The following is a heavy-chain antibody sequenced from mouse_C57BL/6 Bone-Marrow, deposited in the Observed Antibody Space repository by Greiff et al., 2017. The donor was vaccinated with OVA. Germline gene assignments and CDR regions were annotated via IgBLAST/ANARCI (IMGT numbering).Heavy chain of an antibody. D-gene: IGHD1-1*01. CDR2: IYPGDGDT. CDR3: AGGGSSPYAMDY. V-gene: IGHV1-80*01. J-gene: IGHJ4*01. CDR1: GYAFSSYW. Sequence: QVQLKESGAELVKPGASVKISCKASGYAFSSYWMNWVKPRPGQGLEWIGQIYPGDGDTNYNGKFKGKATLTADKSSSTAYMQLSSLTSEDSAVYFCAGGGSSPYAMDYWGQGTSVTVSS.